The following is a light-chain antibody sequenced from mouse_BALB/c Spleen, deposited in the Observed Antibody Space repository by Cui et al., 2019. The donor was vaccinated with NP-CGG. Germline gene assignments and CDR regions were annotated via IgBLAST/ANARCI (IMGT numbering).Light chain of an antibody. CDR1: TGAVTTSNY. V-gene: IGLV1*01. CDR3: ALWYSNHWV. Sequence: QAVVTQDSALPTSPGVTVPLTCRSSTGAVTTSNYANWVQEKPDHLFTGLIGGTNNRAPGVPARFSGSLIGDKAALTITGAQTEDEAIYFCALWYSNHWVFGGGTKLTVL. CDR2: GTN. J-gene: IGLJ1*01.